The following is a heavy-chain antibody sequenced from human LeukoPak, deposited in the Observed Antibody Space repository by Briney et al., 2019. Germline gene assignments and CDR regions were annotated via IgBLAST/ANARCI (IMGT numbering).Heavy chain of an antibody. V-gene: IGHV3-48*03. CDR3: ARDWDPCIVVVPAADYGMDV. CDR1: GFTFSSYE. Sequence: GGSLRLSCAASGFTFSSYEMNWVRQAPGKGLEWVSYISSSGSTIYYADSVKGRFTISRDNAKNSLYLHMNSLRAENTAVYYCARDWDPCIVVVPAADYGMDVWGQGTTVTVSS. J-gene: IGHJ6*02. D-gene: IGHD2-2*01. CDR2: ISSSGSTI.